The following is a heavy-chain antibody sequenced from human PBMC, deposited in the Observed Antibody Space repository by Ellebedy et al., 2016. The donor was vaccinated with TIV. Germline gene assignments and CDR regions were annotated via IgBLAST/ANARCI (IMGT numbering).Heavy chain of an antibody. CDR2: ISWNSGSI. CDR1: GFTFDDYA. V-gene: IGHV3-9*01. CDR3: ATGLYCSGGSCGRHYYYGMDV. Sequence: GGSLRLSXAASGFTFDDYAMHWVRQAPGKGLEWVSGISWNSGSIGYADSVKGRFTISRDNAKNSLYLQMNSLRAEDTALYYCATGLYCSGGSCGRHYYYGMDVWGQGTTVTVSS. D-gene: IGHD2-15*01. J-gene: IGHJ6*02.